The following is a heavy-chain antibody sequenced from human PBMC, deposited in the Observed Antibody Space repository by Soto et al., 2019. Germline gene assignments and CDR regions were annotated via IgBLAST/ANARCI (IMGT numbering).Heavy chain of an antibody. Sequence: ASVKVSCKASGYTFTSYYIHWVRQAPGQGLEWMGWINPNSGGTNYAQKFQGWVTMTRDTSISTAYMELSRLRSDDTAVYYCARNIVATRLGNDAFDIWGPGTMVTVSS. D-gene: IGHD5-12*01. CDR3: ARNIVATRLGNDAFDI. J-gene: IGHJ3*02. CDR2: INPNSGGT. CDR1: GYTFTSYY. V-gene: IGHV1-2*04.